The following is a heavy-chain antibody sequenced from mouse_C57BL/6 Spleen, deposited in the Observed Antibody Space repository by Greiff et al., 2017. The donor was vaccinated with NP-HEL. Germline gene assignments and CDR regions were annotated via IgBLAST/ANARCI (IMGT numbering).Heavy chain of an antibody. Sequence: QVQLKQPGTELVKPGASVKLSCKASGYTFTSYWMHWVKQRPGQGLEWIGNINPSNGGTNYNEKFKSKATLTVDKSSSTAYMQLSSLTSEDSAVYYCARGVYYGNYDYAMDYWGQGTSVTVSS. D-gene: IGHD2-1*01. CDR1: GYTFTSYW. CDR2: INPSNGGT. J-gene: IGHJ4*01. V-gene: IGHV1-53*01. CDR3: ARGVYYGNYDYAMDY.